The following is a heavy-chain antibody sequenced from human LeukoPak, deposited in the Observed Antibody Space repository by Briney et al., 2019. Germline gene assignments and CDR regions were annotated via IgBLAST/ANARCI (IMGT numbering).Heavy chain of an antibody. J-gene: IGHJ4*02. CDR3: ARDRLEALAGTRGFDY. CDR1: GFTFSNYG. Sequence: PGGSLRLSCAASGFTFSNYGMHWVRQAPGKGLEWVALTLLNGNNNYYADSVKGRFIISRDNSKNTLYLQMNSLRPEDTAVYSCARDRLEALAGTRGFDYWGQGILVTVSS. CDR2: TLLNGNNN. V-gene: IGHV3-30*02. D-gene: IGHD6-19*01.